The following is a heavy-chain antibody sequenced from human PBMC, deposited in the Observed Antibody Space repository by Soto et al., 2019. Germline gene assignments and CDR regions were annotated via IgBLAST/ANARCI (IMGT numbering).Heavy chain of an antibody. CDR3: ARVLPYRSGFGGFDS. J-gene: IGHJ4*02. Sequence: QVQLQESGPGLVKPSQTLSLTCTVSGGSINSADSYWSWIRQSPGKGLEWIGYIYYSGSTFYNPSLKSRVTISVDKSKNQFSLKLTSVTDADTAVYYCARVLPYRSGFGGFDSWGQGTLATVSS. CDR1: GGSINSADSY. V-gene: IGHV4-30-4*01. D-gene: IGHD6-19*01. CDR2: IYYSGST.